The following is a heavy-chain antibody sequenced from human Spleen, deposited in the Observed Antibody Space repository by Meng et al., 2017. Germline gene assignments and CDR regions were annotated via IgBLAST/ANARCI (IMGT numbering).Heavy chain of an antibody. J-gene: IGHJ4*02. CDR1: GDSVASSSAA. Sequence: QGQLHEAGPGLVHPSPTLSPTCAISGDSVASSSAAWNWIRQSPSRGLEWLGRTYYRSKWFNDYALSVKSRVTVNPDTSKNQFSLQLNSVTPEDTAVYYCARGDGYIIDYWGQGTLVTVSS. CDR2: TYYRSKWFN. D-gene: IGHD5-24*01. CDR3: ARGDGYIIDY. V-gene: IGHV6-1*01.